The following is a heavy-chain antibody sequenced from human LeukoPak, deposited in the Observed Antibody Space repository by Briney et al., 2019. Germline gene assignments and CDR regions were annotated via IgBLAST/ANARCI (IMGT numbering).Heavy chain of an antibody. D-gene: IGHD1-1*01. CDR1: GFTFSSYS. CDR2: ISGSGGST. CDR3: AKQLSRSGWFDP. Sequence: PGGSLRLSCAASGFTFSSYSMNWVRQAPGKGLEWVSAISGSGGSTYYADSVKGRFTISRDNSKNTLYLQMNSLRAEDTAVYYCAKQLSRSGWFDPWGQGTLVTVSS. J-gene: IGHJ5*02. V-gene: IGHV3-23*01.